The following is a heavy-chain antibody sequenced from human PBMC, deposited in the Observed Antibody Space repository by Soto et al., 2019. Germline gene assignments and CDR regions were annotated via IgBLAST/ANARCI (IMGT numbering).Heavy chain of an antibody. CDR3: ARVEFDILTGYTAYYFGY. D-gene: IGHD3-9*01. CDR2: IYYSGST. Sequence: SETLSLTCTVSGVSISSSSYYWGWIRQPPGKGLEWIGSIYYSGSTYYNPSLKSRVTISVDTSKNQFSLKLSSVTTADTAVYYCARVEFDILTGYTAYYFGYWGQGTLVTVSS. CDR1: GVSISSSSYY. V-gene: IGHV4-39*07. J-gene: IGHJ4*02.